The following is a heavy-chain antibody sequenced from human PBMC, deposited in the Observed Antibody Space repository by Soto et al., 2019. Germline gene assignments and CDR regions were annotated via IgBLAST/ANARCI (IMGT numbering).Heavy chain of an antibody. J-gene: IGHJ6*02. V-gene: IGHV1-69*01. Sequence: QVQLVQSGAEVKKPGSSVKVSCKASGGTFNRYAISWVRQAPGQGLEWMGGIIPIFGIGNDAQRFQGRGTSTAYESTCTAYMELSSLRSEDTGVYYCARSAITLFGVVSIPPHYYSEMDVWGQGTTVTVSS. CDR1: GGTFNRYA. CDR3: ARSAITLFGVVSIPPHYYSEMDV. D-gene: IGHD3-3*01. CDR2: IIPIFGIG.